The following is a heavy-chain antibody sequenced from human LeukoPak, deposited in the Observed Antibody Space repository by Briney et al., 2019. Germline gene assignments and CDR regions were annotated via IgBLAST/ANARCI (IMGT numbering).Heavy chain of an antibody. CDR3: ASQTLYYDILTGTSYYFDY. D-gene: IGHD3-9*01. CDR2: IYYSGST. Sequence: SETLSLTCTVSGGSISSGGYYWSWIRQHPGKGLGWIGYIYYSGSTYYNPSLKSRVTISVDTSKNQFSLKLSSVTAADTAVYYCASQTLYYDILTGTSYYFDYWGQGTLVTVSS. J-gene: IGHJ4*02. V-gene: IGHV4-31*03. CDR1: GGSISSGGYY.